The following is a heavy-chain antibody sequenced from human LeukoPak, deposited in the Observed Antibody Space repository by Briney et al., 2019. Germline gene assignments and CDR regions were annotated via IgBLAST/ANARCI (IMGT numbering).Heavy chain of an antibody. CDR2: INHSGST. CDR1: GGSFSGYY. J-gene: IGHJ4*02. V-gene: IGHV4-34*01. Sequence: SETLSLTCAVYGGSFSGYYWSWIRQPPGKGLEGSGEINHSGSTNYNPSLKSRVTISVDTSKNQFSLKLSSVTAADTAVYYCARRGVVGAFDYWGQGTLVTVSS. CDR3: ARRGVVGAFDY. D-gene: IGHD2-15*01.